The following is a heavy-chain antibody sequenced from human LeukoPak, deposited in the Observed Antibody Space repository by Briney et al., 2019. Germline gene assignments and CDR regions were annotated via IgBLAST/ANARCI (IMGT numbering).Heavy chain of an antibody. CDR1: GGSISSSSYY. D-gene: IGHD4-17*01. J-gene: IGHJ4*02. CDR3: ARVTTVTILHFDY. V-gene: IGHV4-39*07. Sequence: KPSETLSLTCTVSGGSISSSSYYWGWIRQPPGKGLEWIGSIYYSGSTYYNPSLKSRVTISVDTPKNQFSLKLSSVTAADTAVYYCARVTTVTILHFDYWGQGTLVTVSS. CDR2: IYYSGST.